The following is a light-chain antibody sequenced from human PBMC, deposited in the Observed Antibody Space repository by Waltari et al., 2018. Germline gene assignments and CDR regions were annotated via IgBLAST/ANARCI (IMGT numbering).Light chain of an antibody. CDR3: LQYNSYPWT. CDR1: QTIGPW. CDR2: KAS. V-gene: IGKV1-5*03. J-gene: IGKJ1*01. Sequence: DIQMTQSPSVLSASIGDRITLTCRASQTIGPWLAWHQQKPGKAPKLLIYKASNLQTGVPSRFSGSGSGTEFTLTISSLQPDDFATYYCLQYNSYPWTFGQGTKVEVK.